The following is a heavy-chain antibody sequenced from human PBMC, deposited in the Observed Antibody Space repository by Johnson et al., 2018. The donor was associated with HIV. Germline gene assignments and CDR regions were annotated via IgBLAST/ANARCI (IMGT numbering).Heavy chain of an antibody. D-gene: IGHD2-15*01. CDR1: GFTVSSNY. CDR2: IYSGGST. V-gene: IGHV3-66*02. Sequence: EVQLVESGGGLVQPGGSLRLSCAASGFTVSSNYMSWVRQAPGKGLEWVSVIYSGGSTYYADSVKGRFTISRDNSKNTLYLQMNSLRAEDTAVYYCAGEGSCYSCGAFDIWGQGTMVTVSS. J-gene: IGHJ3*02. CDR3: AGEGSCYSCGAFDI.